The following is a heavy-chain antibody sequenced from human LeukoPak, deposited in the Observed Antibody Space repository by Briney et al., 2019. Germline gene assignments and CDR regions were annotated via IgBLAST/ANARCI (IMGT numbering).Heavy chain of an antibody. V-gene: IGHV3-30*18. J-gene: IGHJ4*02. CDR3: AKGSRDSSGWYRDY. Sequence: GGSLRLSCAASGFTFSSYGMHWVRQAPGKGLEWVAVISYDGSNKYYADSVKGRFTISRDNSKNTLYLQMNSLRAEDTAVYYCAKGSRDSSGWYRDYWGQGTLVTVSS. CDR1: GFTFSSYG. CDR2: ISYDGSNK. D-gene: IGHD6-19*01.